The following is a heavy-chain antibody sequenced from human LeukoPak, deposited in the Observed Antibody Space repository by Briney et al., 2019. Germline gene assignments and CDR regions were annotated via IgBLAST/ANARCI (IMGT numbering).Heavy chain of an antibody. V-gene: IGHV3-30*04. CDR1: GFTFSSYA. CDR2: ISYDGSNK. J-gene: IGHJ4*02. Sequence: QPGGSLRLSCAASGFTFSSYAMHWVRQAPGKGLEWVAVISYDGSNKYYADSVKGRFTISRDNSKNTLYLQMNSLRAEDTAVYYCAKDHRAYCGGDCVDFDYWGQGTLVTVSS. D-gene: IGHD2-21*02. CDR3: AKDHRAYCGGDCVDFDY.